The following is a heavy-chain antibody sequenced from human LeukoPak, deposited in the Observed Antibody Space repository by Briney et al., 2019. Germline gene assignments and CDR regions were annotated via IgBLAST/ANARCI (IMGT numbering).Heavy chain of an antibody. D-gene: IGHD3-22*01. CDR2: IRSSSSYI. V-gene: IGHV3-21*01. J-gene: IGHJ3*02. CDR1: GFTFSSYS. CDR3: ARDSEYYYDSSGYYAGAFDI. Sequence: GGSLRLSCAASGFTFSSYSMNWVRQAPGKGLEWVSSIRSSSSYIYYADSVKGRFTISRDNAKNSLYLQMNSLRAEDTAVYYCARDSEYYYDSSGYYAGAFDIWGQGTMVTVSS.